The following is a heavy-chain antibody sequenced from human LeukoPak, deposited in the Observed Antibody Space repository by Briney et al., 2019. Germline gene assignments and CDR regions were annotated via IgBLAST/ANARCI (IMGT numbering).Heavy chain of an antibody. J-gene: IGHJ4*02. Sequence: SVKVSCKASGGAFSSYAISWVRQAPGQGLEWMGGIIPIFGTANYAQKFQGRVTITADESTSTAYMELSSLRSEDTAVYYCARSVGGVFKPPGEAYSFDYWGQETLFTVSS. V-gene: IGHV1-69*13. CDR2: IIPIFGTA. CDR1: GGAFSSYA. D-gene: IGHD3-10*01. CDR3: ARSVGGVFKPPGEAYSFDY.